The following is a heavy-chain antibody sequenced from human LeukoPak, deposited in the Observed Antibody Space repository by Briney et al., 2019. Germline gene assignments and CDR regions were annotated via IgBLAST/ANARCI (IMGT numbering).Heavy chain of an antibody. D-gene: IGHD6-13*01. CDR1: GGSISSSGSY. CDR2: IYTSGST. Sequence: SETLSLTCTVSGGSISSSGSYWGWIRQPPGKGLEWIGRIYTSGSTNYNPSLKSRVTMSVDTSKNQFSLKLSSVTAADTAVYYCAKGIYSSNWFDPWGQGTLVTVSS. J-gene: IGHJ5*02. CDR3: AKGIYSSNWFDP. V-gene: IGHV4-39*07.